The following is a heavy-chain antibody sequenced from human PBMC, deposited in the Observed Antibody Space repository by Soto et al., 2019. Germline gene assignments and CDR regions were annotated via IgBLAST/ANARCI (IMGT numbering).Heavy chain of an antibody. CDR1: GITISNYP. CDR3: AKDGSYCSGGSCYRPYYYMDV. CDR2: ISGSGDRT. V-gene: IGHV3-23*01. J-gene: IGHJ6*03. Sequence: GGSLRLSCAASGITISNYPMSWVRQAPGKGLDWVSGISGSGDRTYYADSVKGRFTISRDNSKNTLYLQMNSLRAEDTAVYYWAKDGSYCSGGSCYRPYYYMDVWGKGTTVTVSS. D-gene: IGHD2-15*01.